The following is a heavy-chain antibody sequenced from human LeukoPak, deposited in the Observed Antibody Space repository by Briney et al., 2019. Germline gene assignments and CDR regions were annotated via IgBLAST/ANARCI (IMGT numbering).Heavy chain of an antibody. CDR2: IYYSGST. CDR1: GGSISSSGYY. Sequence: SETLSLTCTVSGGSISSSGYYWGWIRQPPGKGLEWIGSIYYSGSTYYNPSLKSRVTISVDTSKNQFSLKLSSVTAADTAVYYCARCGTAVAGADAFDIWGQGTMVTVSS. D-gene: IGHD6-19*01. CDR3: ARCGTAVAGADAFDI. J-gene: IGHJ3*02. V-gene: IGHV4-39*07.